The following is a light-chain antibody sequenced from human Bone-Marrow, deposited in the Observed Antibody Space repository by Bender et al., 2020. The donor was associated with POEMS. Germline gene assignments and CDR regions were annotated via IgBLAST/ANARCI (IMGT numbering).Light chain of an antibody. V-gene: IGLV2-23*02. CDR2: EVS. Sequence: QSALTQPASVSGSPGQSITISCTGASSDVGAYNLVSWYQQHPGKAPKLIIYEVSKRPSGVSNRFSGSKSDNTASLTISGLQAEDEADFYCCSYAGSYSYVFGTGTKVTVL. CDR3: CSYAGSYSYV. CDR1: SSDVGAYNL. J-gene: IGLJ1*01.